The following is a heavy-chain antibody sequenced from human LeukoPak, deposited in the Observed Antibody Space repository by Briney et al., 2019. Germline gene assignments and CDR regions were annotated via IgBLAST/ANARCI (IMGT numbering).Heavy chain of an antibody. Sequence: GGSLRLSCAASGFTFSTYAMSWVRQAPGKGLEWVSAVNGSGDTTDYADSVKGRFTISRDNSKNTLYLQMNSLRAEDTAVYYCAKDLRAVAGRGPFDYWGQGTLVTVSS. CDR1: GFTFSTYA. CDR2: VNGSGDTT. V-gene: IGHV3-23*01. D-gene: IGHD6-19*01. J-gene: IGHJ4*02. CDR3: AKDLRAVAGRGPFDY.